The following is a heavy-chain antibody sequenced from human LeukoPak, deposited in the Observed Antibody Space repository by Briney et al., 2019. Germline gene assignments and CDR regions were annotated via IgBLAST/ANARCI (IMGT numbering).Heavy chain of an antibody. CDR1: GYTFTSYA. V-gene: IGHV1-3*01. Sequence: ASVKVSCKASGYTFTSYAMHWVRQAPGQRLEWKGWINAGNGNTKYSQKFQGRVTITRDTSASTAYMELSSLRSEDTAVYYCARGDVGATTSWFDYWGQGTLVTVSS. CDR3: ARGDVGATTSWFDY. J-gene: IGHJ4*02. D-gene: IGHD1-26*01. CDR2: INAGNGNT.